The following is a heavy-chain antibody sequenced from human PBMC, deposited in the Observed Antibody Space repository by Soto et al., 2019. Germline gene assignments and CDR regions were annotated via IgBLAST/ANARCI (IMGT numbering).Heavy chain of an antibody. CDR2: ISSSSSTI. V-gene: IGHV3-48*01. CDR3: ARLRGADAFDI. Sequence: GGSLRLSCAASGFTFSSYSMNWVRQAPGKGLEWVSYISSSSSTIYYADSVKGRFTISRDNAKNSLYLQMNSLRAEDTAVYYCARLRGADAFDIWGQGTMVTVSS. D-gene: IGHD1-26*01. J-gene: IGHJ3*02. CDR1: GFTFSSYS.